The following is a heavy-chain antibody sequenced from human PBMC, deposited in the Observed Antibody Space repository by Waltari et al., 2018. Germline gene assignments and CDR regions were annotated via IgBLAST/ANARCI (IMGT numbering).Heavy chain of an antibody. D-gene: IGHD3-3*01. CDR2: MNPNSGKT. CDR3: ARGEGRGWHDFWSGYYYGMDV. CDR1: GYTFTSYD. Sequence: QVQLVQSGAEVKKPGASVKVSCKASGYTFTSYDINWVRQATGQGLEWMGWMNPNSGKTGYAQKFQGRVSMTRNTSISTAYMELSSLRSEDTAVYYCARGEGRGWHDFWSGYYYGMDVWGQGTTVTVSS. V-gene: IGHV1-8*01. J-gene: IGHJ6*02.